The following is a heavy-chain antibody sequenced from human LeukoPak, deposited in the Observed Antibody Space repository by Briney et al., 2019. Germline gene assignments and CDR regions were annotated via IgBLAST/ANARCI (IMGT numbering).Heavy chain of an antibody. CDR3: ASSVGATWTGDAFDI. D-gene: IGHD1-26*01. Sequence: ASVKVSCKASGYTFTSYGISWVRQAPGQGLEWMGWISAYNGNTNYAQKLQGRVTMTTDTSTSTAYMELRSLRSGDTAVYYCASSVGATWTGDAFDIWGQGTMVTVSS. V-gene: IGHV1-18*01. CDR1: GYTFTSYG. CDR2: ISAYNGNT. J-gene: IGHJ3*02.